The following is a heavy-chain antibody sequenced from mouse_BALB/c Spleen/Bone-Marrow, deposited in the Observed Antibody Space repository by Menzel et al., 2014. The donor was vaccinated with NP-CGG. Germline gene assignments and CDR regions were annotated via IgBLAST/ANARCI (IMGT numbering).Heavy chain of an antibody. V-gene: IGHV14-3*02. CDR2: IDPANGNT. Sequence: VQLKQSGAELVKPGASVKLSCTASGFNIKDTYMHWVKQRPEQGLEWIGRIDPANGNTKYDPKFQGKATITADTSSNTAYLQLSSLTSEDTAVYYCARGRMITDWGQGTLVTVSA. J-gene: IGHJ3*01. CDR1: GFNIKDTY. CDR3: ARGRMITD. D-gene: IGHD2-4*01.